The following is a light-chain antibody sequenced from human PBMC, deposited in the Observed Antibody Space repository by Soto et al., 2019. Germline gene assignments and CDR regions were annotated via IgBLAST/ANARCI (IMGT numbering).Light chain of an antibody. CDR1: SSDVGVYNH. V-gene: IGLV2-14*01. CDR3: SSYTSSSTLVV. CDR2: DVS. J-gene: IGLJ1*01. Sequence: ALTQPASVSGSPGRSITISCTGTSSDVGVYNHVSWYQQHPGKAPKLMIYDVSNRPSGVSNRFSGSKSGNTASLTISGLQPEDEADYYCSSYTSSSTLVVFGTGTKVTVL.